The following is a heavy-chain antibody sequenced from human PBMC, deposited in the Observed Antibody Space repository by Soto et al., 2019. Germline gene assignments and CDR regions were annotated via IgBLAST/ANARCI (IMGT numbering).Heavy chain of an antibody. D-gene: IGHD3-3*01. CDR2: IYYSGST. Sequence: PSETLSLTCTVSGGSISSGGYYWSWIRQHPGKGLEWIGYIYYSGSTYYYLSLKSRVTISVDTSKNQFSLKLSSVTAADTAVFYCARANHNLITIFGVVPIFDYWGQGTLVTVSS. CDR1: GGSISSGGYY. CDR3: ARANHNLITIFGVVPIFDY. J-gene: IGHJ4*02. V-gene: IGHV4-31*03.